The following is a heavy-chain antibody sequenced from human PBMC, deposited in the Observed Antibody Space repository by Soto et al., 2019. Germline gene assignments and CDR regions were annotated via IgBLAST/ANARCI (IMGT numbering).Heavy chain of an antibody. D-gene: IGHD6-19*01. CDR2: TYYSEKT. V-gene: IGHV4-31*03. CDR1: GGSISRGGSY. CDR3: ASLSSSGLPTDP. Sequence: PSEIPSPTCPVSGGSISRGGSYWNWIGQHPGKGLEWIGYTYYSEKTYYNPSLNSRVTISADTSKNQFSLKLSSVTAADTAVYYCASLSSSGLPTDPWRQASLVT. J-gene: IGHJ5*02.